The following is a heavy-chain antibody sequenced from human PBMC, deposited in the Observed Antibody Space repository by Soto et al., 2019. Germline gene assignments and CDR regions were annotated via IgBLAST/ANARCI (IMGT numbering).Heavy chain of an antibody. CDR2: IDNSGDGS. Sequence: PGGSLRLSCAASGFIFRNHVLNWVRQAPEKGLEWVSAIDNSGDGSFYADSVKGRFIISRDNSKDTVFLHMNNLRLEDTAFYYCAKIPSRGMIFGAGSWGQGTLVTVSS. J-gene: IGHJ5*02. D-gene: IGHD3-3*01. CDR1: GFIFRNHV. V-gene: IGHV3-23*05. CDR3: AKIPSRGMIFGAGS.